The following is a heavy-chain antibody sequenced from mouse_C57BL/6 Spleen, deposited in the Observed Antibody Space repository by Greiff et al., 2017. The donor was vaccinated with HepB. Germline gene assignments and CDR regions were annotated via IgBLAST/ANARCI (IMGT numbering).Heavy chain of an antibody. Sequence: VQLQQPGAELVMPGASVKLSCKASGYTFTSYWMHWVKQRPGQGLEWIGEIDPSDSYTNYNQKFKGKSTLTVDKSSSTAYMQLSSLTSEDSAVYYCARLGDYDEWFAYWGQGTLVTVSA. D-gene: IGHD2-4*01. CDR3: ARLGDYDEWFAY. J-gene: IGHJ3*01. CDR2: IDPSDSYT. V-gene: IGHV1-69*01. CDR1: GYTFTSYW.